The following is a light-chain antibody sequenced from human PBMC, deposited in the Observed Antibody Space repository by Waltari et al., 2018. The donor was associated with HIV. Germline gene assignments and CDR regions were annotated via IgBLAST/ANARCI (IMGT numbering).Light chain of an antibody. Sequence: AIQMTQSPSSLSASVGDRITITCRASQDIYNDVGWYQQKPGKAPKLLIYSASRLQSGVASRFSGSGSGPDFTLTISSLQPEDFATYYCLQDFNYPRTFGQGTLVEIK. V-gene: IGKV1-6*01. CDR3: LQDFNYPRT. J-gene: IGKJ1*01. CDR1: QDIYND. CDR2: SAS.